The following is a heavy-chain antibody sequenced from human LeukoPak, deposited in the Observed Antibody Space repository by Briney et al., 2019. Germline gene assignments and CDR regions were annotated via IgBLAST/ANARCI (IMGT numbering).Heavy chain of an antibody. CDR1: GGSFSDYY. D-gene: IGHD3-3*01. J-gene: IGHJ4*02. CDR2: INHSGST. CDR3: ARHANFWSGYIPPFDY. Sequence: SETLSLTCAVYGGSFSDYYWNWIRQSPGKGLEWIGEINHSGSTTYNPSLKSRVTISVDTSNNQFSLKLTSVTAADTAVYYCARHANFWSGYIPPFDYWGQGTLVTVSS. V-gene: IGHV4-34*01.